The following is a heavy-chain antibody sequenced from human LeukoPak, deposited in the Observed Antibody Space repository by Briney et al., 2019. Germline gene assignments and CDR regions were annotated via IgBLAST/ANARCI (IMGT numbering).Heavy chain of an antibody. CDR1: VYSFTSYW. CDR3: ARTEREPPYYYYYMDV. Sequence: GEPRKISSKCSVYSFTSYWIGWVRQIRGKGLGWMGIIYRGASDNKYSPSLQGQVPITADMSISTAYLQWSRLKASDTAMYYCARTEREPPYYYYYMDVWGKGTTVTVSS. D-gene: IGHD1-14*01. CDR2: IYRGASDN. V-gene: IGHV5-51*01. J-gene: IGHJ6*03.